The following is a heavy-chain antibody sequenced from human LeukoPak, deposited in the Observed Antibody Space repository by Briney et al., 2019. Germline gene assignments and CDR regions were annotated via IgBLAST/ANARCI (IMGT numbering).Heavy chain of an antibody. CDR2: INPNSGGT. CDR1: GYTFTGYY. V-gene: IGHV1-2*02. CDR3: ARCSPGDSSNFYAVLQY. D-gene: IGHD4-11*01. J-gene: IGHJ4*02. Sequence: ASVKVSCKASGYTFTGYYMHWVRQAPGQGLEWMGWINPNSGGTNYAQKFQDKVTMTADKSTNTAYLQISSLTSDDTAVYYCARCSPGDSSNFYAVLQYWGQGTQVTVST.